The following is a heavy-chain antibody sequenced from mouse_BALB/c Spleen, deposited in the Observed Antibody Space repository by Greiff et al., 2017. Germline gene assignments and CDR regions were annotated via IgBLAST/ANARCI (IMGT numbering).Heavy chain of an antibody. CDR2: INPGSGGT. D-gene: IGHD1-2*01. CDR1: GYAFTNYL. J-gene: IGHJ1*01. CDR3: ARSHYCGYDTNWYFDV. Sequence: QVQLQQSGAELVRPGTSVKVSCKASGYAFTNYLIEWVKQRPGQGLEWIGVINPGSGGTNYNEKFKGKATLTADKSSSTAYMQLSSLTADDSAVYFCARSHYCGYDTNWYFDVWGAGTTVTVSS. V-gene: IGHV1-54*01.